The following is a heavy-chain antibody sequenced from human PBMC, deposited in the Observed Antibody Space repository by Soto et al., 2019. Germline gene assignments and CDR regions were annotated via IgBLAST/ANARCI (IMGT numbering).Heavy chain of an antibody. CDR3: AKGTRDGYTLWVFDY. V-gene: IGHV3-23*01. CDR1: GFTFSSYA. CDR2: IGGSGGST. Sequence: EVQLLESGGGLVPPGGSLRLSCAASGFTFSSYAMSWVRQAPGMRLEWGSAIGGSGGSTYYADSVKGRFTVSRDNTKNKLYVQMSSLRAEDPAVYYCAKGTRDGYTLWVFDYWGQGTLVTVSS. J-gene: IGHJ4*02. D-gene: IGHD5-12*01.